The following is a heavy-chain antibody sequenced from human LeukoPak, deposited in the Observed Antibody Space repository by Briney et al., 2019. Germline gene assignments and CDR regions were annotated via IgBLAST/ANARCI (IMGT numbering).Heavy chain of an antibody. CDR3: AKDVQEGYSYGHNFDY. D-gene: IGHD5-18*01. CDR1: GFTFSRYA. CDR2: ICGSGGSI. Sequence: GGSLTLSCDGSGFTFSRYAMTWVRDAPRRGLEWVADICGSGGSIYYANSVKGRFTISRDNSKNTLYLQMDSLRVEDSAVYFCAKDVQEGYSYGHNFDYWGQGTLVTVSS. J-gene: IGHJ4*02. V-gene: IGHV3-23*01.